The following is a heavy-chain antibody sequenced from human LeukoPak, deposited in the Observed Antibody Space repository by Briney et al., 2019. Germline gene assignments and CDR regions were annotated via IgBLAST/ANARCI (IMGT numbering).Heavy chain of an antibody. V-gene: IGHV1-2*02. CDR3: ARAPTVGASFDP. D-gene: IGHD1-26*01. J-gene: IGHJ5*02. CDR2: INPNSGGT. Sequence: ASVKVSCKASGYTFTGYYMHWVRQAPGQGLEWMGWINPNSGGTNYAQKFQGRVTMTRDTSISTAYMELSRLRSDDTAVYYCARAPTVGASFDPWGQGTLVTVSS. CDR1: GYTFTGYY.